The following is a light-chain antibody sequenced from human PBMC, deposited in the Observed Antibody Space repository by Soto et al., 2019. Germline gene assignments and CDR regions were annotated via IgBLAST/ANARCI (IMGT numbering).Light chain of an antibody. CDR1: QSVSST. Sequence: EIVMTQSPATLSVSPGERATLSCRARQSVSSTLAWYQHKPGHAPRLLIYGASTRATGIPARFSGSGSGTDFTLTIRSLQSEDFAVYYCQQYNNWPFTFGPGTTVDI. CDR3: QQYNNWPFT. V-gene: IGKV3-15*01. CDR2: GAS. J-gene: IGKJ3*01.